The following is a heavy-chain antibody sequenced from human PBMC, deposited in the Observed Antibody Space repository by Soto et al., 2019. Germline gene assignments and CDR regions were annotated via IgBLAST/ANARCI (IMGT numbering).Heavy chain of an antibody. Sequence: EVQLVESGGGLVQPGGSLRLSCAASGFTFSDHYMEWVRQAPGKGLEWVGRIRNKANSYTTEYGASVKGRFTISRDDSKNSLSLQMNSLKTEDTAVYYCASAWFGEVKYFDYWGQGTLGTVSS. CDR1: GFTFSDHY. CDR3: ASAWFGEVKYFDY. V-gene: IGHV3-72*01. J-gene: IGHJ4*02. CDR2: IRNKANSYTT. D-gene: IGHD3-10*01.